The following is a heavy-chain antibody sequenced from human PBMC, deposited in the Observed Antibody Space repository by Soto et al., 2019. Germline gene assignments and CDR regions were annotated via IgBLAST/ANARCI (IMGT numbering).Heavy chain of an antibody. V-gene: IGHV4-31*03. CDR3: ARDPGIAVAGHDAFDI. CDR1: GGSISSGGYY. J-gene: IGHJ3*02. D-gene: IGHD6-19*01. CDR2: IYYSGST. Sequence: PSETLSLTCTVSGGSISSGGYYWSWIRQHPGKGLEWIGYIYYSGSTYYNPSLKSRVTISVDTSKNQFSLKLSSVTAADTAVYYCARDPGIAVAGHDAFDIWGQATMVTVSS.